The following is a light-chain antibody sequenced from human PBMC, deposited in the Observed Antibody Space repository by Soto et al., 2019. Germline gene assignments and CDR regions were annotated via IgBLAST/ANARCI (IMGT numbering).Light chain of an antibody. Sequence: DVQMTQSPSTLSASLGDRVTITCRASQTINNWLAWYQQKPGKAPKLLIHRASIESGVPSRFSGSGSGTEFTLTISGLQPDDLATYYCQQYNSHWLSFGGGTKVEIK. CDR3: QQYNSHWLS. CDR2: RAS. CDR1: QTINNW. V-gene: IGKV1-5*03. J-gene: IGKJ4*01.